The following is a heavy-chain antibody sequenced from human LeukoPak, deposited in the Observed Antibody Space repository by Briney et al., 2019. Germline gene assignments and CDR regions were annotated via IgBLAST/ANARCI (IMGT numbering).Heavy chain of an antibody. D-gene: IGHD3-10*01. V-gene: IGHV4-34*01. CDR3: ARGLLWFGESADY. J-gene: IGHJ4*02. CDR1: GFTFSSYW. CDR2: TNYSGRT. Sequence: GSLRLSCAASGFTFSSYWMSWVRQAPGKGLEWIGETNYSGRTNYNPSLKSRVTISVDTSKNLFSLKLSSVTAADTAVYYCARGLLWFGESADYWGQGTLVTVSS.